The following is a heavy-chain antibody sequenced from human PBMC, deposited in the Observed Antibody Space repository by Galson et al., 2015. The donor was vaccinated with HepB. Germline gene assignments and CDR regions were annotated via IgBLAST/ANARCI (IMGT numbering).Heavy chain of an antibody. CDR3: ARGSWVYQLLYWSSVRSFFDY. J-gene: IGHJ4*02. CDR1: GYTFTSYD. CDR2: MNPNSGNT. V-gene: IGHV1-8*01. D-gene: IGHD2-2*02. Sequence: SVKVSCKASGYTFTSYDINWVRQATGQGLEWMGWMNPNSGNTGYAQKFQGRVTMTRNTSISTAYMELSSLRSEDTAVYYCARGSWVYQLLYWSSVRSFFDYWGQGTLVTVSS.